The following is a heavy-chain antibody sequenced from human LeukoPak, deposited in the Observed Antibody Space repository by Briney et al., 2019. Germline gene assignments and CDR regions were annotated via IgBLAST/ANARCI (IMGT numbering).Heavy chain of an antibody. D-gene: IGHD3-22*01. V-gene: IGHV4-34*01. CDR2: INHSGST. CDR3: ARAQSGHYYDSSGYYPREYWYFDL. Sequence: SETLSLTCAVYGGSFSGYYWSWIRQPPGKGLEWIGEINHSGSTNYNPSLKSRVTISVDTSKNQFSLKLSSVTAADTAVYYCARAQSGHYYDSSGYYPREYWYFDLWGRGTLVTVSS. J-gene: IGHJ2*01. CDR1: GGSFSGYY.